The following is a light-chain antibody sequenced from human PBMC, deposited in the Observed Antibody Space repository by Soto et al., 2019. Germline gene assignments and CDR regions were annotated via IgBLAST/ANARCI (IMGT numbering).Light chain of an antibody. Sequence: QSALTQPASVSGSPGQSITISCTGYIHYDFVSWYQQHPGTAPKLVIYEVSNRPSGTSDRFSGSKSGHTASLTISGLQTEDAAVYYCGSYTSSSNYVFGTGTKLTVL. CDR2: EVS. V-gene: IGLV2-14*01. J-gene: IGLJ1*01. CDR1: IHYDF. CDR3: GSYTSSSNYV.